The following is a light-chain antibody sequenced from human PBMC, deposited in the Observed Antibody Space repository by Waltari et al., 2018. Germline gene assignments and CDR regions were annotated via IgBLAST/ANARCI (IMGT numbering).Light chain of an antibody. CDR3: SSYTYGGPWV. V-gene: IGLV2-23*02. CDR2: EVD. Sequence: SALTQPASVSASPGQSITISCTGSSSDVGSYDLVAWYQQHPGKAPHLLIYEVDKRPSGVSYRFSGTKSGNAASLTIAGLQAEDEAHYFCSSYTYGGPWVFGGGTLLTVL. CDR1: SSDVGSYDL. J-gene: IGLJ2*01.